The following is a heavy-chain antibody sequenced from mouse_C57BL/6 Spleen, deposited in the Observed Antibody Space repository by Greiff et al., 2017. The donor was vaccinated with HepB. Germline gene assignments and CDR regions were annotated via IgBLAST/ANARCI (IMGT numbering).Heavy chain of an antibody. CDR3: ARSIYYDYDAYAMDY. Sequence: QVQLQQPGAELVKPGASVKLSCKASGYTFTSYWMHWVKQRPGQGLEWIGMIHPNSGSTNYNEKFKSKATLTVDKSPSTAYMQLSSLTSVDSAVYYCARSIYYDYDAYAMDYWGQGTSVTVSS. J-gene: IGHJ4*01. D-gene: IGHD2-4*01. CDR1: GYTFTSYW. V-gene: IGHV1-64*01. CDR2: IHPNSGST.